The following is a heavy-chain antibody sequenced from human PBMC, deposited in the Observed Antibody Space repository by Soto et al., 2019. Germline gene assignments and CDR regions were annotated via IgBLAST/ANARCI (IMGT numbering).Heavy chain of an antibody. J-gene: IGHJ6*02. CDR1: GFTFRSYW. D-gene: IGHD3-3*02. CDR2: IKQDGSEF. Sequence: GGSLRLSCAASGFTFRSYWTSWVRQAPGKGLEWVANIKQDGSEFFYVDSLKGRVTISRDNAKNSLYLHLHSVRVEDTAVYFCARASAFHRSNRYTRHYYGLDVWGQGTMVTVSS. CDR3: ARASAFHRSNRYTRHYYGLDV. V-gene: IGHV3-7*03.